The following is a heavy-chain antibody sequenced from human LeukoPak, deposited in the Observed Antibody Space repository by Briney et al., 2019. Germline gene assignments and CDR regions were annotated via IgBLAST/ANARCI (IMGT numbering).Heavy chain of an antibody. CDR1: GYTFTGYY. Sequence: ASVKVSCKASGYTFTGYYMHWVRQAPGQGLEWMGWINPSSGGTNYAQKFQGRVTMTRDTSISTAYMELSRLRSDDTAVYYCARRMVRGPLLDYWGQGTLVTVSS. V-gene: IGHV1-2*02. CDR2: INPSSGGT. J-gene: IGHJ4*02. CDR3: ARRMVRGPLLDY. D-gene: IGHD3-10*01.